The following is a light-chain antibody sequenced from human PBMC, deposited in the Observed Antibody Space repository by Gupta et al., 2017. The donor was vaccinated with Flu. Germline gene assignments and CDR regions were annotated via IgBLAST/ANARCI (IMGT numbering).Light chain of an antibody. CDR2: KAS. V-gene: IGKV1-5*03. Sequence: DIQMTLSPSTLSASVGDRVTITCRASQSISNWLAWYQQKPGKAPNLLIYKASNLESGVPSRFSGSGSGTEFTLTISSLQPDDFATYYCQQYDSYSGTFGPGTKVDIK. CDR1: QSISNW. J-gene: IGKJ3*01. CDR3: QQYDSYSGT.